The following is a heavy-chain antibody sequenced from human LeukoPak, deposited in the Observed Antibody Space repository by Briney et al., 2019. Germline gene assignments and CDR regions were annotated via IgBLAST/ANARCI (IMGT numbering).Heavy chain of an antibody. D-gene: IGHD6-19*01. Sequence: GGSLRLSCAASGFTFSSYSMNWVRQAPGKGLEWVSAISGSGGSTYYADSVKGRFTISRDNSKNTLYLQMNSLRAEDTAVYYCAKINSGWYLLFDYWGQGTLVTVSS. CDR3: AKINSGWYLLFDY. CDR1: GFTFSSYS. CDR2: ISGSGGST. J-gene: IGHJ4*02. V-gene: IGHV3-23*01.